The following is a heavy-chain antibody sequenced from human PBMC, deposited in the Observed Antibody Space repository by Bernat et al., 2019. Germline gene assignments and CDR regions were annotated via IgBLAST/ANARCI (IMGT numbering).Heavy chain of an antibody. D-gene: IGHD1-7*01. J-gene: IGHJ1*01. CDR2: IYYSGST. V-gene: IGHV4-39*01. CDR1: GGSISSSSYY. CDR3: ARHGNYVYFQH. Sequence: QLQLQESGPGLVKPSETLSLTCTVSGGSISSSSYYWGWIRQPPGKGLEWIGSIYYSGSTYYNPSLKSRVTISVDTSKNQFSLKLSSVTAADTAVYYCARHGNYVYFQHWGQGTLVTVSS.